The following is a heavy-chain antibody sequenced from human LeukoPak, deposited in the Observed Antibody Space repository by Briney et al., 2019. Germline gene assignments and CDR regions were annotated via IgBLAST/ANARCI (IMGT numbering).Heavy chain of an antibody. D-gene: IGHD2-15*01. CDR1: GYNFAHYH. J-gene: IGHJ4*02. V-gene: IGHV1-2*02. CDR3: ARDPDSGPDL. Sequence: GASVKASCKASGYNFAHYHTHWVRQAPGQGLEWMGSLNPNTGDTLLAQKFQGRVTMTRDTSITVGYMELSSLTFDDTGVYYCARDPDSGPDLWGQGTLVTVAS. CDR2: LNPNTGDT.